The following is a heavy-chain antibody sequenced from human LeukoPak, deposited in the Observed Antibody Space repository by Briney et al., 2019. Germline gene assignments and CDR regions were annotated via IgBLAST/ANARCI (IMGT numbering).Heavy chain of an antibody. J-gene: IGHJ4*02. V-gene: IGHV4-4*02. D-gene: IGHD2-21*02. CDR1: GGSISSSNW. CDR3: ARDPYCGGDCPYYFDY. Sequence: SETLSLTCAVSGGSISSSNWWSWVRQPPGKGLEWIGEIYHSGSTNYNPSLKSRVTISVDKSKNQFSLKLSSVTAADTAVYYCARDPYCGGDCPYYFDYWGQGTLVTVSS. CDR2: IYHSGST.